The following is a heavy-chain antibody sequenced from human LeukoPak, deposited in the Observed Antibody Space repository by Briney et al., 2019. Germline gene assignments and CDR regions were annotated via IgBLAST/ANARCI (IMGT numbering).Heavy chain of an antibody. V-gene: IGHV4-39*01. Sequence: TSETLSLTCTVSGASMSTSSYYWGWVRQPPGKGLEWIGTIYYSGSTYYNPSLKTRVTMSVDTSENQFPLKLSSVTAADSTVYYCVRIYCTSTSCYGDSYYGMDVWGQGTTVTVSS. CDR2: IYYSGST. D-gene: IGHD2-2*01. J-gene: IGHJ6*02. CDR1: GASMSTSSYY. CDR3: VRIYCTSTSCYGDSYYGMDV.